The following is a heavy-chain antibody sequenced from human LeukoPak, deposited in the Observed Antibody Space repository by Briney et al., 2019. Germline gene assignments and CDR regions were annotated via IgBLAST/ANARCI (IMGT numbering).Heavy chain of an antibody. J-gene: IGHJ6*02. V-gene: IGHV4-34*01. CDR1: GGSSSGYY. Sequence: SETLSLTCAVYGGSSSGYYWSWIRQPPGKGLEWIGEINHSGSTNYNPSLKSRVTISVDTSKNQFSLKLSSVTAADTAVYSCARDRGDGMDVWGQGTTVTVSS. CDR2: INHSGST. CDR3: ARDRGDGMDV.